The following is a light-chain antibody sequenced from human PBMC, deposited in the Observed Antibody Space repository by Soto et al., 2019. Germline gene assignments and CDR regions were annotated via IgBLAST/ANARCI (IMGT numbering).Light chain of an antibody. CDR1: HSVPTTY. CDR2: GSS. V-gene: IGKV3-20*01. Sequence: EIVLTQSPASLSLSPGERATLSCRASHSVPTTYLAWYQQKPGQAPRVLIYGSSSRATGIPDRFSGSGSGTAFTLTITRLEPEEFALYFCHECATSPWTFGHGTKVDIK. CDR3: HECATSPWT. J-gene: IGKJ1*01.